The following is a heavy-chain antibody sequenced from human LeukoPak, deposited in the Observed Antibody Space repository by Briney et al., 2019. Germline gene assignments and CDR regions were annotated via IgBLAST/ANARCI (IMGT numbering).Heavy chain of an antibody. J-gene: IGHJ6*02. CDR3: ARAGDAGITMVRGVIVDYYYGMDV. V-gene: IGHV3-53*01. CDR1: GFTVSSNY. D-gene: IGHD3-10*01. CDR2: VYSGGST. Sequence: GGSLRLSCAASGFTVSSNYMSWVRQAPGKGLEWVSVVYSGGSTYYADSVKGRFTISRDNSKNTLYLQMNSLRAEDTAVYYCARAGDAGITMVRGVIVDYYYGMDVWGQGTMVTVSS.